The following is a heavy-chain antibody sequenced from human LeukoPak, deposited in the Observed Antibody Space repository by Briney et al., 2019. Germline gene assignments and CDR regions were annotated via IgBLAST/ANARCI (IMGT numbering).Heavy chain of an antibody. J-gene: IGHJ3*02. CDR3: ARDRYYDSSGYLTGI. Sequence: SETLSLTCTVSGGSISSSSYSWSWIRQHPGKGLEWIGYIYYSGSTYYNPSLKSRVTISVDTSKNQFSLKLSSVTAADTAVYYCARDRYYDSSGYLTGIWGQGTMVTVSS. D-gene: IGHD3-22*01. V-gene: IGHV4-31*03. CDR1: GGSISSSSYS. CDR2: IYYSGST.